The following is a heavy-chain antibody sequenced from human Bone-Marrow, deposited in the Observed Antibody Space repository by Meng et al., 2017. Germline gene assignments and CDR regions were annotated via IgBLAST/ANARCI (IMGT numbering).Heavy chain of an antibody. V-gene: IGHV3-7*03. Sequence: GESLKISCAASGFTFSSYWMSWVRQAPGKGLEWVANIKQDGSEKYYADSVKGRFTISRDNSKNTLYLQMNSLRAEDTAVYYCAKGRGVMDVWGQGTTVTVSS. D-gene: IGHD3-10*01. CDR1: GFTFSSYW. CDR3: AKGRGVMDV. CDR2: IKQDGSEK. J-gene: IGHJ6*02.